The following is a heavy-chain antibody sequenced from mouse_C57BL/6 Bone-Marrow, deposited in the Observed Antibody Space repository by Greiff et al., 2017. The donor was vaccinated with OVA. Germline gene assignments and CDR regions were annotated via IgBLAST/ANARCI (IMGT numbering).Heavy chain of an antibody. Sequence: EVQRVESGGDLVKPGGSLKLSCAASGFTFSSYGMSWVRQTPDKRLEWVATISSGGSYTYYPDSVKGRFTISRDNAKNTLYLQMSSLKSEHTAMYYCARLHYYGSSYDYWGQGTTLTVSS. V-gene: IGHV5-6*01. CDR2: ISSGGSYT. CDR1: GFTFSSYG. D-gene: IGHD1-1*01. CDR3: ARLHYYGSSYDY. J-gene: IGHJ2*01.